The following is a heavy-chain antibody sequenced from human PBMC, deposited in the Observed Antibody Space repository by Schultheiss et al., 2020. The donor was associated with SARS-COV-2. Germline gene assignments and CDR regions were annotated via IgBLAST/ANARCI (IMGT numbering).Heavy chain of an antibody. Sequence: SQTLSLTCTVSGGSISSYYWSWIRQPPGKGLEWIGYIYYSGSTNYNPSLKSRVTISVDTSKNQFSLKLSSVTAADTAVYYCARYSSSWYQIRYYYYYYMDVWGKGTTVTVSS. J-gene: IGHJ6*03. D-gene: IGHD6-13*01. CDR1: GGSISSYY. CDR3: ARYSSSWYQIRYYYYYYMDV. CDR2: IYYSGST. V-gene: IGHV4-59*01.